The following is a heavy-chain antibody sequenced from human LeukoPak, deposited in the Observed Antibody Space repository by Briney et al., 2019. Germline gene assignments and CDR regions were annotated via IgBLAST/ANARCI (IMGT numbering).Heavy chain of an antibody. J-gene: IGHJ5*02. Sequence: PSETLPLTCAVYGGSFSGYYWSWIRQPPGKGLEWIGEINHSGSTNYNPSLKSRVTISVDTSKNQFSLKLSSVTAADTAVYYCARGLTYWQQLANWRGDWFDPWGQGTLVTVSS. CDR2: INHSGST. V-gene: IGHV4-34*01. D-gene: IGHD6-13*01. CDR3: ARGLTYWQQLANWRGDWFDP. CDR1: GGSFSGYY.